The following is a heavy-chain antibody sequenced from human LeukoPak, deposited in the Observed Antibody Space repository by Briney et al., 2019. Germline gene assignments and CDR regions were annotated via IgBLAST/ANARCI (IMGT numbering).Heavy chain of an antibody. CDR2: IYTSGST. Sequence: SETLSLTCTVSGGSISTGSYYWSWVRQPAGKGLEWVGRIYTSGSTNYSPSLKSRVTISVATSKNQFSLKLSSVTAADTAVYYCARDLGGYSYGTFDYWGQGTLVTVSS. V-gene: IGHV4-61*02. D-gene: IGHD5-18*01. CDR1: GGSISTGSYY. J-gene: IGHJ4*02. CDR3: ARDLGGYSYGTFDY.